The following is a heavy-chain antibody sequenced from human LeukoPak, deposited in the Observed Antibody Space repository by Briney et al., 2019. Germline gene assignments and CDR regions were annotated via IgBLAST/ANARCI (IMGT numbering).Heavy chain of an antibody. CDR2: IYHSGST. Sequence: SETLSLTCTVSGGSISSGGYYWSWIRQPPGKGLEWIGYIYHSGSTYYNPSLKSRVTISVDRSKNQFSLKLSSVTAADTAVYYCARALGILSTMDVWGKGTTATVSS. J-gene: IGHJ6*03. V-gene: IGHV4-30-2*01. CDR3: ARALGILSTMDV. D-gene: IGHD1-26*01. CDR1: GGSISSGGYY.